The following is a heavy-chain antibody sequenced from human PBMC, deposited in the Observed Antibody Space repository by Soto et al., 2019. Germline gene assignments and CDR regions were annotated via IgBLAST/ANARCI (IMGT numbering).Heavy chain of an antibody. V-gene: IGHV4-39*01. J-gene: IGHJ4*02. CDR3: ARQVLAVAGYYFDY. Sequence: PSETLSLTCTVSGGSISNRNYYWGWIRQPPGKGLEWIGTIYYSGSTDYNPSLKSRVTMSVDTSKNQFSLKLSSVTAADTAVYYCARQVLAVAGYYFDYWGQGTPVTSPQ. D-gene: IGHD6-19*01. CDR1: GGSISNRNYY. CDR2: IYYSGST.